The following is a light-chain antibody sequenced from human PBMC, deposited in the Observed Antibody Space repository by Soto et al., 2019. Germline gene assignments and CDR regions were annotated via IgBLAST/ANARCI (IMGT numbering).Light chain of an antibody. Sequence: DIQMTQSPSSLSASVGDRVTITCRASQDIRYGLGWYQQKPGKAPKRLNYAASSLQSGVPTRLSGSGSGTEFTLTISSLQPEDFATYYRLQHNSYPLTFGQGTKVEIK. CDR1: QDIRYG. CDR3: LQHNSYPLT. J-gene: IGKJ1*01. V-gene: IGKV1-17*01. CDR2: AAS.